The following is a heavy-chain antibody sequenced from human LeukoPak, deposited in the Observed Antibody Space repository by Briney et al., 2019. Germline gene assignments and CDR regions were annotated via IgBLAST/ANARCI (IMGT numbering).Heavy chain of an antibody. Sequence: PGGSLRLSCAASGFTFSNAWMSWVRQAPGKGLEWVGRIKSKTDGGTTDYAAPVKGRFTISRDDSKNTLYLQMNSLKTEDTAVYYCTTEELRYFDWFARDWGQGTLVTVSS. CDR3: TTEELRYFDWFARD. CDR1: GFTFSNAW. CDR2: IKSKTDGGTT. D-gene: IGHD3-9*01. J-gene: IGHJ4*02. V-gene: IGHV3-15*01.